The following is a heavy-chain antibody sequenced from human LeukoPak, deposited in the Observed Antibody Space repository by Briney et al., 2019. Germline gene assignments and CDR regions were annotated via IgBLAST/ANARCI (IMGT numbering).Heavy chain of an antibody. D-gene: IGHD3-10*01. Sequence: GGSLRLSCAASGFTFSSYWMSWVRQAPGKGLEWVANIKQDGSEKYYVDSVKGRFTISRDNAKNSLYPQMNSLRAEDTAVYYCVGFGEQFDYWGQGTLVTVSS. CDR1: GFTFSSYW. CDR3: VGFGEQFDY. V-gene: IGHV3-7*03. J-gene: IGHJ4*02. CDR2: IKQDGSEK.